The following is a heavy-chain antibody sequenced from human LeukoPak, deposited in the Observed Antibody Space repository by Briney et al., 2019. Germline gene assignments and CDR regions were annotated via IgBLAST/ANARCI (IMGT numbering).Heavy chain of an antibody. D-gene: IGHD3-22*01. Sequence: GGSLRLSCAASGFTFSDYYMSWIRQAPGKGLEWVSYISSSSSYTNYADSVKGRFTISRDNAKNSLYLQMNSLGAEDTAVYYCARAYYDSSGLYYFDYWGQGTLVTVSS. CDR2: ISSSSSYT. J-gene: IGHJ4*02. V-gene: IGHV3-11*05. CDR3: ARAYYDSSGLYYFDY. CDR1: GFTFSDYY.